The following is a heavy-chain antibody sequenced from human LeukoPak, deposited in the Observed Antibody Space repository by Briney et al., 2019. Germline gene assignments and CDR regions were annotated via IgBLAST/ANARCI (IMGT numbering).Heavy chain of an antibody. V-gene: IGHV4-39*01. Sequence: PSETLSLTCTVSGGSISGSSYYWVWIRQPPGKGLEWIGSVYSSGSTYYNPSLKSRVTISVDTSRNQFSLKLSSVTAADTAVYYCARRQPPWIQLRGGTFDYWGQGTLVTVSS. D-gene: IGHD5-18*01. CDR3: ARRQPPWIQLRGGTFDY. CDR2: VYSSGST. J-gene: IGHJ4*02. CDR1: GGSISGSSYY.